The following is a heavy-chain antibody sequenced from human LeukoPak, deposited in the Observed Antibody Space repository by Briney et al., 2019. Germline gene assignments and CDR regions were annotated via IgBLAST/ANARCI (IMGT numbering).Heavy chain of an antibody. CDR3: AREGLGSGSYYGETPEGDAFDI. D-gene: IGHD3-10*01. J-gene: IGHJ3*02. CDR2: IKQDASER. CDR1: GFTFSSYW. Sequence: GGSLRLSCAASGFTFSSYWMSWVRQAPGKGLEWVANIKQDASERYYVDSVKGRFTISRDNAKNSLYLQMNSLRAEDTAVYYCAREGLGSGSYYGETPEGDAFDIWGQGTMVTVSS. V-gene: IGHV3-7*01.